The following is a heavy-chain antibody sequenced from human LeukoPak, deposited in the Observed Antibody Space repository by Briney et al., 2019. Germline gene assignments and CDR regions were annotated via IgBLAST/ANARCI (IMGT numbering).Heavy chain of an antibody. CDR3: ARGAEYYDILTGYYKFPFDY. J-gene: IGHJ4*02. V-gene: IGHV1-69*13. CDR2: IIPIFGTA. CDR1: GGTFSSYA. D-gene: IGHD3-9*01. Sequence: SVKVSCKASGGTFSSYAISWVRQAPGQGLEWVGGIIPIFGTANYAQKFQGRVTITADESTSTAYMELSSLRSEDTAVYYCARGAEYYDILTGYYKFPFDYWGQGTLVTVSS.